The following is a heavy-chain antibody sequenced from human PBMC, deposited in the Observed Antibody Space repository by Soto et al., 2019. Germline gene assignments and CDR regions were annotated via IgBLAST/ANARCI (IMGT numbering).Heavy chain of an antibody. V-gene: IGHV5-10-1*01. CDR3: ALGSTVTTLFDY. CDR1: GYSFTSYW. J-gene: IGHJ4*02. Sequence: EVQLVQSGAEVKKPGESLRISCKGSGYSFTSYWISWVRQMSGKGLEWMGRIDPSDSYTNYSPSFQGHVTISADKSISTAYLQWSSLKASDTAMYYCALGSTVTTLFDYWGQGTLVTVSS. CDR2: IDPSDSYT. D-gene: IGHD4-17*01.